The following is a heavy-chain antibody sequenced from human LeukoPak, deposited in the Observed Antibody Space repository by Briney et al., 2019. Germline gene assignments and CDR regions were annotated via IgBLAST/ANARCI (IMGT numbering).Heavy chain of an antibody. CDR2: ISNSGITQ. V-gene: IGHV3-11*04. J-gene: IGHJ4*02. Sequence: GGSLRLSCAASGFTFSDYYMSWIRQAPGRGLEFLSHISNSGITQYYADSVKGRLTISRDNTKNSLYLQIDGLRAEDTAVYYCARAFFFDYWGQGTLVTASS. CDR3: ARAFFFDY. CDR1: GFTFSDYY. D-gene: IGHD3-16*01.